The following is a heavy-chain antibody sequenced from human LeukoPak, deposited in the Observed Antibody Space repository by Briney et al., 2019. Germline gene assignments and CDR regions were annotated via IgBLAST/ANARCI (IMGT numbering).Heavy chain of an antibody. Sequence: GGSLRLSCAASGFTFSSYAMSWVRQAPGKGLEWVSAISGSGGSTYYADSVKGRFTISRDNSKNTLYLQMNSLRAEDTAVYYCARANVGYWYFDLWGRGTLVTVSS. V-gene: IGHV3-23*01. CDR1: GFTFSSYA. CDR2: ISGSGGST. D-gene: IGHD3-10*02. CDR3: ARANVGYWYFDL. J-gene: IGHJ2*01.